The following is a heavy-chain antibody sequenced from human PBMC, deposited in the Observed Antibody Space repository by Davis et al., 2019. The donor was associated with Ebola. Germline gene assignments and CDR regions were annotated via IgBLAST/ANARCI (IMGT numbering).Heavy chain of an antibody. Sequence: PSETLSLTCTVSGGSISSYYWSWIRQPPGKGLEWIGYIYYSGSTNYNPSLKSRVTISVDTSKNQFSLNLDSVTAADTGLYYCARGTLNWGFVDWGQGTLVTVSS. J-gene: IGHJ4*02. CDR2: IYYSGST. V-gene: IGHV4-59*12. CDR3: ARGTLNWGFVD. D-gene: IGHD7-27*01. CDR1: GGSISSYY.